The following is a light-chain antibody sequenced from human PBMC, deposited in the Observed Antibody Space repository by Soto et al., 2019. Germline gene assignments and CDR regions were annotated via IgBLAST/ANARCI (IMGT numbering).Light chain of an antibody. CDR2: SNN. J-gene: IGLJ3*02. V-gene: IGLV1-47*02. CDR3: AAWDDSLSGLWV. Sequence: QPVLTQPPSASGTPGQRVTISCSGSSSNIGSNYVYWYQQLPGTAPKLLIHSNNQRPSGVPDRFSGSKSDTSASLAISGLRSEDEADYYCAAWDDSLSGLWVFGGGTKVTVL. CDR1: SSNIGSNY.